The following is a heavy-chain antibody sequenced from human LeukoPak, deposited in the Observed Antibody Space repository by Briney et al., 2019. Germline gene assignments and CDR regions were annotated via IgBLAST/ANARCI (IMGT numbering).Heavy chain of an antibody. CDR1: GGTFSRYA. CDR3: ARGTVFGGTVTT. CDR2: IIPILGIA. Sequence: ASVKVSCKASGGTFSRYAISWVRQAPGQGLEWMGRIIPILGIANYAQKFQGRVTITADKSTSTAYMELSSLRSEDTAVYYCARGTVFGGTVTTWGRGTLVTVSS. J-gene: IGHJ4*02. V-gene: IGHV1-69*04. D-gene: IGHD3-3*01.